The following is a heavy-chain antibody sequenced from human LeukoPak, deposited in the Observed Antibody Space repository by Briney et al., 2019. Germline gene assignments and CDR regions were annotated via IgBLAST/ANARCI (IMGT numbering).Heavy chain of an antibody. CDR1: GFTFNRHA. CDR3: TRDQTMVATNWYFDL. D-gene: IGHD5-12*01. J-gene: IGHJ2*01. V-gene: IGHV3-23*01. CDR2: IIGSGGST. Sequence: PGGSLRLSCAASGFTFNRHATIWVRQAPGKGLEWVSAIIGSGGSTYYADSVKGRFTISRDNSKTTVDLQMNSLRAEDTAVYYCTRDQTMVATNWYFDLWGRGTLVTVSS.